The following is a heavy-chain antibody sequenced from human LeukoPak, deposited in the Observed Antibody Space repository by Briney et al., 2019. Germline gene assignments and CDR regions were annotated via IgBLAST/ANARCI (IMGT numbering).Heavy chain of an antibody. V-gene: IGHV3-43D*03. J-gene: IGHJ6*02. D-gene: IGHD3-16*01. Sequence: GGSLRLSCAASGFTFDDYAMHWVRQAPGKGLVWVSLISWDGGSTYYADSVKGRFTISRDNSKNSLYLQMNSLRAEDTALYYCAKDWGSSSVRGYYYYYGMDVWGQGTTVTVSS. CDR3: AKDWGSSSVRGYYYYYGMDV. CDR2: ISWDGGST. CDR1: GFTFDDYA.